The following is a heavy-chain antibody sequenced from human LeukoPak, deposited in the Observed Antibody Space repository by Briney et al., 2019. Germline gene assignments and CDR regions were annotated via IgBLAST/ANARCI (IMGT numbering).Heavy chain of an antibody. D-gene: IGHD2-8*01. Sequence: SVKVSCKASGGTFSSYAISWVRQAPGQGLEWMGGIIPIFGTANYAQKFQGRATITADESTSTAYMELSSLRSEDTAVYYCASACTNGVCYTEGWFDPWGQGTLVTVSS. J-gene: IGHJ5*02. CDR2: IIPIFGTA. CDR3: ASACTNGVCYTEGWFDP. V-gene: IGHV1-69*13. CDR1: GGTFSSYA.